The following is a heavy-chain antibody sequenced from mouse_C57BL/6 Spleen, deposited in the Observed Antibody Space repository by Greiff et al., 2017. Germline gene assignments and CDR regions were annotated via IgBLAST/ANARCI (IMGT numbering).Heavy chain of an antibody. CDR1: GFTFSSYA. CDR2: ISDGGSYT. CDR3: ARKVPIKAMDY. J-gene: IGHJ4*01. V-gene: IGHV5-4*03. D-gene: IGHD2-14*01. Sequence: EVKLMESGGGLVKPGGSLKLSCAASGFTFSSYAMSWVRQTPEKRLEWIANISDGGSYTYYPDNVKGRFTISRDNAKTNLYLQRSHLKSEDTTMYYCARKVPIKAMDYWGQGTSVTVSS.